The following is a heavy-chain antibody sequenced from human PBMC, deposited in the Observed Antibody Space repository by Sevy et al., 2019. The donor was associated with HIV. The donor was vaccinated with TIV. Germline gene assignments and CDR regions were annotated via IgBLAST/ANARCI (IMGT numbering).Heavy chain of an antibody. D-gene: IGHD2-15*01. CDR2: ISAHNGDT. CDR1: GYTFTSYR. CDR3: ARAYCSSGSCYSLAY. Sequence: ASVKVSCKASGYTFTSYRINWVRQAPGQGLEWMGWISAHNGDTNYAQKLQGRVTMITDTSTTTAYMELRSLTSVDTAVYYCARAYCSSGSCYSLAYWGQGTLVTVSS. V-gene: IGHV1-18*01. J-gene: IGHJ4*02.